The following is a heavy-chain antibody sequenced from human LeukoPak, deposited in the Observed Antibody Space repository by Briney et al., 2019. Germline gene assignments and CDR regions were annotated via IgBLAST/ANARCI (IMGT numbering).Heavy chain of an antibody. J-gene: IGHJ4*02. CDR1: GGSFCGYY. Sequence: SETLSLTCAVYGGSFCGYYWSWIRQPPGKGLEWIGEINHSGSTNYNPSLKSRVTISVDTSKNQFSLKLSSVTAADTAVYYCARGVRYGSGAQGDYWGQGTLVTVSS. CDR2: INHSGST. CDR3: ARGVRYGSGAQGDY. V-gene: IGHV4-34*01. D-gene: IGHD3-10*01.